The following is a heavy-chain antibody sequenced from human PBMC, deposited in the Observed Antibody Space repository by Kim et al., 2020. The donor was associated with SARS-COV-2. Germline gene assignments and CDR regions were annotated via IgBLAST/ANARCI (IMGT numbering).Heavy chain of an antibody. J-gene: IGHJ5*02. CDR1: GGSISSSSYY. V-gene: IGHV4-39*07. D-gene: IGHD6-6*01. CDR2: IYYSGST. Sequence: ETLSLTCTVSGGSISSSSYYWGWIRQPPGKGLEWIGSIYYSGSTYYNPSLKSRVTISVDTSKNQFSLKLSSVTAADTAVYYCARDRAAPSPGWFDPWGQGTLVTVSS. CDR3: ARDRAAPSPGWFDP.